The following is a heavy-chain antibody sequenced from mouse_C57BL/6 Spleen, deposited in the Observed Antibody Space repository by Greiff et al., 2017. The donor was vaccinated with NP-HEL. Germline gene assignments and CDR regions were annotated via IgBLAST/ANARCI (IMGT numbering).Heavy chain of an antibody. CDR3: AREAVVAHYYAMDY. J-gene: IGHJ4*01. V-gene: IGHV1-85*01. D-gene: IGHD1-1*01. CDR2: IYPRDGST. Sequence: QVQLQQSGPELVKPGASVKLSCKASGYTFTSYDINWVKQRPGQGLEWIGWIYPRDGSTKYNEKFKGKATLTVDTASSTAYMELHSLTSEDSAVYFCAREAVVAHYYAMDYWGQGTSVTVSS. CDR1: GYTFTSYD.